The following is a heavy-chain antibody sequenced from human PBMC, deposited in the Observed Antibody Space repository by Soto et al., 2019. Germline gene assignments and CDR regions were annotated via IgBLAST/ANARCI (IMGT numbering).Heavy chain of an antibody. J-gene: IGHJ4*02. D-gene: IGHD3-3*01. CDR3: ARKVDFWSGYDY. V-gene: IGHV4-61*01. CDR1: GGSVSSGSYY. Sequence: SETLSLTCTVSGGSVSSGSYYWSWIRQPPGKGLEWIGYIYYSGSTNYNPSLKSRVTISVDTSKNQFSLKLSSVTAADTAMYYCARKVDFWSGYDYWGQGTLVTVSS. CDR2: IYYSGST.